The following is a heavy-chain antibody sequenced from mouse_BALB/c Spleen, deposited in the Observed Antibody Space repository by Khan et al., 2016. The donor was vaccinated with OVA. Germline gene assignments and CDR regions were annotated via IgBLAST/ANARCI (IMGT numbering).Heavy chain of an antibody. CDR1: GYTLTDYG. CDR3: SRSNGNYWFAY. J-gene: IGHJ3*01. CDR2: INTYTGEA. D-gene: IGHD2-1*01. V-gene: IGHV9-3-1*01. Sequence: QIQLVQSGPELKKPGETVKISCKASGYTLTDYGMNWVKQAPGKGLKWMGWINTYTGEATYADDFKGRFAFSLETSANTAYLHINYLKTEDPATYFCSRSNGNYWFAYWGQGTLVTVSA.